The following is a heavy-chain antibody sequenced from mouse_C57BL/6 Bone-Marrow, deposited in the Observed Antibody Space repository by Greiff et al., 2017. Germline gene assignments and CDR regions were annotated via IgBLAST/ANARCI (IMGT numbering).Heavy chain of an antibody. Sequence: QVQLQQPGAELVKPGASVKMSCKASGYTFTSYWITWVKQRPGQGLEWIGDIYPGSGSTNYTDKIKSKATPTVDTSSSTAYMQLSSLTSEDSAVYYCARPYYSNFWYFEVWGTGTTVTGSS. CDR3: ARPYYSNFWYFEV. D-gene: IGHD2-5*01. CDR1: GYTFTSYW. J-gene: IGHJ1*03. CDR2: IYPGSGST. V-gene: IGHV1-55*01.